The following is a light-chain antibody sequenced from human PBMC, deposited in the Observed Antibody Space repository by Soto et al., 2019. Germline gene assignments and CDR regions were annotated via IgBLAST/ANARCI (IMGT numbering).Light chain of an antibody. Sequence: QSVLTQPPSVSGAPGQRVTISCTGSSSNIGAGYDVHWYQQLPGTAPKLLIYGNSNQPSGVPDRFSASKSGTSASLAITGLQAEDEADYYCQSYDSSLSVFYVFGTGTKVTVL. J-gene: IGLJ1*01. CDR2: GNS. V-gene: IGLV1-40*01. CDR3: QSYDSSLSVFYV. CDR1: SSNIGAGYD.